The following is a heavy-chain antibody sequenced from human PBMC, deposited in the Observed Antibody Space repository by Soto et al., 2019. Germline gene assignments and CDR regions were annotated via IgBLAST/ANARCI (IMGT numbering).Heavy chain of an antibody. CDR1: GDTFSSYT. V-gene: IGHV1-69*02. D-gene: IGHD2-15*01. J-gene: IGHJ3*02. Sequence: QVQLVQSGAEVKKPGSSVKVSCKAFGDTFSSYTITWVRQAPGQGLEWMGRIIPSLAIPNYAQKFQGRVTISAXXSTSTVYLELSSLRSDDTAVYYCARAPCSLTTCYFSGGLEIWGQGTMVRVSS. CDR3: ARAPCSLTTCYFSGGLEI. CDR2: IIPSLAIP.